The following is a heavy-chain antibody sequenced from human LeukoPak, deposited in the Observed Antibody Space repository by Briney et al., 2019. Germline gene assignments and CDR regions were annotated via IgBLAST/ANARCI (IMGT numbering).Heavy chain of an antibody. Sequence: TSETLSLTCTVSGGSISSGGYYWSWLRQPPGKGLKWIGYIYHSGSTYYNPSLKSRVTISVDRSKNQFSLKLSPVTAADTAVYYCAVVPGSSTSCYPWGQGTLVTVSS. CDR3: AVVPGSSTSCYP. CDR2: IYHSGST. J-gene: IGHJ5*02. V-gene: IGHV4-30-2*01. CDR1: GGSISSGGYY. D-gene: IGHD2-2*01.